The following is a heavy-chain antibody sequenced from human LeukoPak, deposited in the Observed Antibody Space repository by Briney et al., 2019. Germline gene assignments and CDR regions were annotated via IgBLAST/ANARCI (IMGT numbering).Heavy chain of an antibody. D-gene: IGHD4-17*01. Sequence: SVKVSCKASGGTFSSYAISWVRQAPGQGLEWMGRIIPILGIANYAQKFQGRVTITADKSTSTAYMELSSLRSEDTAVYYCAREGFSGDYFDYRGQGTLVTVSS. CDR3: AREGFSGDYFDY. CDR1: GGTFSSYA. V-gene: IGHV1-69*04. J-gene: IGHJ4*02. CDR2: IIPILGIA.